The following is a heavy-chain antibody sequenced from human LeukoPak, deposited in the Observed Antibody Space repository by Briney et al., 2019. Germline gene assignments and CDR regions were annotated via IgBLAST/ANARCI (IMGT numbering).Heavy chain of an antibody. D-gene: IGHD1-1*01. J-gene: IGHJ6*03. Sequence: PGGSLRLSCAASGFTFSSSDMSWVRQAPGSGLEWVSSIRHSDNNTYYADSVMGRFTISRDNSKNTLYLQMNSLSAEDTAVYYCAKRGNPTVGHHYLDVWGKGTTVSVSS. CDR2: IRHSDNNT. V-gene: IGHV3-23*05. CDR3: AKRGNPTVGHHYLDV. CDR1: GFTFSSSD.